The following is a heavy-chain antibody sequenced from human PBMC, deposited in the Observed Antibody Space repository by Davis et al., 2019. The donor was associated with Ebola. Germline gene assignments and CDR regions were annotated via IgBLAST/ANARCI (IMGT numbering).Heavy chain of an antibody. V-gene: IGHV4-39*01. D-gene: IGHD7-27*01. CDR2: IYYSGST. Sequence: MPSETLSLTCTVSGGSISSSSYYWGWIRQPPGKGLEWIGSIYYSGSTYYNPSLKSRVTISVDTSNNQFSLKLTSVTAADTAVYYCARLAWGTPWVDYWGQGTLVTVSS. CDR1: GGSISSSSYY. J-gene: IGHJ4*02. CDR3: ARLAWGTPWVDY.